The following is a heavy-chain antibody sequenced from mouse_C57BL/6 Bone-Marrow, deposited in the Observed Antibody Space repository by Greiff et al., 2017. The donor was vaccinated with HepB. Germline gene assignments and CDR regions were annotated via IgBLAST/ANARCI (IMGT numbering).Heavy chain of an antibody. CDR2: IWWDDDK. CDR3: ARIAPGGYWYFDV. V-gene: IGHV8-8*01. CDR1: GFSLSTFGMG. J-gene: IGHJ1*03. D-gene: IGHD4-1*01. Sequence: QVTLKASGPGILQPSQTLSLTCSFSGFSLSTFGMGVVWIRQPSGKGLEWLAHIWWDDDKYYHPALKSRLTISKDTSKNQVFLKIANVDTADTATYYCARIAPGGYWYFDVWGTGTTVTVSS.